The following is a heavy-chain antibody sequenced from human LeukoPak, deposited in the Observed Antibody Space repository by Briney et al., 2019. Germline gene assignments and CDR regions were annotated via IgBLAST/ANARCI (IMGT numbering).Heavy chain of an antibody. CDR1: GYSISSGYY. V-gene: IGHV4-38-2*02. CDR2: IYHSGST. D-gene: IGHD3-16*01. CDR3: ARRHINDYVWGSCGGFDY. Sequence: SETLSLTCTVSGYSISSGYYWGWIRQPPGKGLEWIGSIYHSGSTYYNPSLKSRVTISVDTSKNQFSLKLSSVTAADTAVYYCARRHINDYVWGSCGGFDYWGQGTLATVSS. J-gene: IGHJ4*02.